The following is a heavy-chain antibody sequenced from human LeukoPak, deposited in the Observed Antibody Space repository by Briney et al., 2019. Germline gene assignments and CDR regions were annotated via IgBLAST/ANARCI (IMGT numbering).Heavy chain of an antibody. D-gene: IGHD3-22*01. CDR3: ARDRGDSSGYYRYYFDY. CDR2: ISSSSSTI. CDR1: GFTFSGYS. V-gene: IGHV3-48*01. Sequence: GSLRLSCAASGFTFSGYSMNWVRQAPGKGLEWVSYISSSSSTIYYADSVKGRFTISRDNAKNSLYLQMNSLRAEDTAVYYCARDRGDSSGYYRYYFDYWGQGTLVTVSS. J-gene: IGHJ4*02.